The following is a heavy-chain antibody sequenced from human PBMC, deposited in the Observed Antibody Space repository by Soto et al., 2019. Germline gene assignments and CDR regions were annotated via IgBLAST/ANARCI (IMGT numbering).Heavy chain of an antibody. CDR1: GGSFSGYY. V-gene: IGHV4-34*01. CDR2: INHSGST. J-gene: IGHJ5*02. D-gene: IGHD5-12*01. Sequence: QVQLQQWGAGLLKPSETLSLTCAVYGGSFSGYYWSWIRQPPGKGLEWIGEINHSGSTNYNPSLKSRVTISVDTSKNQFSLKLSSVTAAVTAVYYCARTVPDVGIVATSQNWFDPWGQGTLVTVSS. CDR3: ARTVPDVGIVATSQNWFDP.